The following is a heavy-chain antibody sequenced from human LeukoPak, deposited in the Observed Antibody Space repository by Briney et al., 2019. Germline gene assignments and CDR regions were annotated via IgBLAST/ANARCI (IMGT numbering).Heavy chain of an antibody. Sequence: GGSLRLSCVVSGFDFSGFSMSWVRQAPGKGLEWVAIMDEYGSDIFYVESVKGRFIISRANARNSLYLQMNNLRAEDTAVYCCARPRGCGSARCNNFDYWGQGTLVTVSS. V-gene: IGHV3-7*01. J-gene: IGHJ4*02. CDR2: MDEYGSDI. CDR1: GFDFSGFS. CDR3: ARPRGCGSARCNNFDY. D-gene: IGHD2-2*01.